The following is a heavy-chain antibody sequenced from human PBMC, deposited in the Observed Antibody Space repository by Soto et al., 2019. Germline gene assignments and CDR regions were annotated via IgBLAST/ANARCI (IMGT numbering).Heavy chain of an antibody. CDR3: TRDPYSSGWPFDY. CDR1: GFTFGDYA. Sequence: GGSLRLSCTASGFTFGDYAMSWFRQAPGKGLEWVGFIRSKAYGGTTEYAASVKGRFTISRDDSKSIAYLQMNSLKTEDTAVYYCTRDPYSSGWPFDYWGQGTLVTVSS. D-gene: IGHD6-19*01. J-gene: IGHJ4*02. CDR2: IRSKAYGGTT. V-gene: IGHV3-49*03.